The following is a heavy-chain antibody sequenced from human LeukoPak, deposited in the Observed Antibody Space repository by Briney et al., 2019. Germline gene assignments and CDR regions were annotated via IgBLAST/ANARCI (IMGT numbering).Heavy chain of an antibody. D-gene: IGHD6-13*01. Sequence: PSETLSLTCNVSGGSISSGGSYWNWLRQHPGKGLEWIGNIYYSGITYYNPSLESRVTISLDASNNQFSLRLNSVTAADTAVYYCGRGGCSSSWFTFDSWGQGTLVTVSS. CDR2: IYYSGIT. J-gene: IGHJ4*02. CDR1: GGSISSGGSY. CDR3: GRGGCSSSWFTFDS. V-gene: IGHV4-31*03.